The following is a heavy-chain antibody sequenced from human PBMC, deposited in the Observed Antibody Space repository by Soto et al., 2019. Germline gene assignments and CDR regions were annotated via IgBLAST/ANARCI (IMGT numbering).Heavy chain of an antibody. Sequence: GASVKVSCKASGDTFTSYGISWVRQAPGQGLEWMGWISAYNGNTNYAQKLQGRVTMTTDTSTSTAYMELRSLRSDDTAVYYCARDLSQDLPHDAFDIWGQGTMVTVSS. CDR1: GDTFTSYG. CDR3: ARDLSQDLPHDAFDI. J-gene: IGHJ3*02. CDR2: ISAYNGNT. V-gene: IGHV1-18*01.